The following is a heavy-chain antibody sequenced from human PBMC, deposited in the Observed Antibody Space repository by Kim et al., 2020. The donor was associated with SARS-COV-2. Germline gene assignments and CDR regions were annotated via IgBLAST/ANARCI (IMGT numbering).Heavy chain of an antibody. D-gene: IGHD2-2*01. CDR2: INTNTGNP. CDR3: ATGSIVVVPAAMHY. J-gene: IGHJ4*02. V-gene: IGHV7-4-1*02. Sequence: ASVKVSCKASGYTFTNYAMNWVRQAPGQGLEWMGWINTNTGNPTYAQGFTGRFVFSLDTSVSTAYLQISSLKAEDTAVYYCATGSIVVVPAAMHYWGQGNLVTVAS. CDR1: GYTFTNYA.